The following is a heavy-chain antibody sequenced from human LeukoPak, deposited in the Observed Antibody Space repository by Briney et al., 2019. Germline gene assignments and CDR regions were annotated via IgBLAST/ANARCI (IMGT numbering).Heavy chain of an antibody. CDR2: IWYDGSNK. V-gene: IGHV3-33*06. Sequence: GRSPRLSCAASGFTFSSYGMHWVRQAPGKGLEWVAVIWYDGSNKYYADSVKGRFTISRDNSKNTLYPQMNSLRAEDTAVYYCAKVSGYSYGPFDYWGQGTLVTVSS. CDR1: GFTFSSYG. D-gene: IGHD5-18*01. CDR3: AKVSGYSYGPFDY. J-gene: IGHJ4*02.